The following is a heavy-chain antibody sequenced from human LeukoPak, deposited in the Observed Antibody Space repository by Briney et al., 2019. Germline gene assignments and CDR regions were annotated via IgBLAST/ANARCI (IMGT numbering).Heavy chain of an antibody. J-gene: IGHJ6*03. CDR2: ISGSGGST. D-gene: IGHD2-15*01. CDR1: GFTFSSYG. Sequence: GGSLRLSCAASGFTFSSYGMSWVRQAPGKGLEWVSAISGSGGSTYYADSVKGRFTISRVNSKNTLYLQMNSLRAEDTAIYYCAKNGDRGAYCSGGSCYPYYYYYIDVWGKGTTVTISS. CDR3: AKNGDRGAYCSGGSCYPYYYYYIDV. V-gene: IGHV3-23*01.